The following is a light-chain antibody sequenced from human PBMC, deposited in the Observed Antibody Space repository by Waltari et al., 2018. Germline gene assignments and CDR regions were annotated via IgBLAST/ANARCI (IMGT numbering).Light chain of an antibody. J-gene: IGLJ2*01. CDR2: EVS. V-gene: IGLV2-14*01. CDR1: NHEIGAPHL. Sequence: QSALTQPASVSGSVGQSISISCNGSNHEIGAPHLVSWYQQYPGKPPKLVIYEVSNRPSGVSNRFSASKSGTTASLTISGLQAEDEAEYFCSSYATRYMVLFGGGTRVTVL. CDR3: SSYATRYMVL.